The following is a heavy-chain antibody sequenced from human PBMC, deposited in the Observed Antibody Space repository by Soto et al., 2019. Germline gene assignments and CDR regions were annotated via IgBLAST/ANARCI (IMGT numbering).Heavy chain of an antibody. CDR2: MYNTGST. CDR1: GGSISGYY. CDR3: ARDLWGYCGTDCYPLDV. Sequence: SETLSLTCTVSGGSISGYYWSWIRQPPGKGLEWIGYMYNTGSTVYNPSFKSRVTISVDSSKNQFSLKLNSVTAADTAVYYCARDLWGYCGTDCYPLDVWGQGTTVT. D-gene: IGHD2-21*02. J-gene: IGHJ6*02. V-gene: IGHV4-59*01.